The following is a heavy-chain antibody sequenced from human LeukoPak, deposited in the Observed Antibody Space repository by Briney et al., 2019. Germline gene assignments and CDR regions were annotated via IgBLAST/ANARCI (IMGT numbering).Heavy chain of an antibody. Sequence: PGGSLRLSCAASGFTFSSYSMNWVRQAPGKGLEWVSSISSSSTYIYYADSLKGRFTISRDNAKNSMYLQMNSLRAEDTAVYYCARDLLRLLEWLPSGAFDIWGQGTMVTVSS. V-gene: IGHV3-21*01. D-gene: IGHD3-3*01. CDR2: ISSSSTYI. CDR1: GFTFSSYS. CDR3: ARDLLRLLEWLPSGAFDI. J-gene: IGHJ3*02.